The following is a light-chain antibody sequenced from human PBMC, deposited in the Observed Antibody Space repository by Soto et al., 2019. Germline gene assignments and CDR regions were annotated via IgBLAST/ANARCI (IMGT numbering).Light chain of an antibody. CDR2: AVS. CDR3: QLYGGSPLYT. Sequence: FVLTQSPGTLSLSPGESATLSCRASQSVGGRYLAWYQQQPGQAPRLLIYAVSARATGIPDRFSGGGSGTDFTLTISRLEPEDSALYYCQLYGGSPLYTFGQGTKLEI. J-gene: IGKJ2*01. CDR1: QSVGGRY. V-gene: IGKV3-20*01.